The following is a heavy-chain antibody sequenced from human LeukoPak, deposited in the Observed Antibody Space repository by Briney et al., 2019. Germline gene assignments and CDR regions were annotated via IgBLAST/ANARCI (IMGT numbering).Heavy chain of an antibody. V-gene: IGHV3-74*01. J-gene: IGHJ3*02. CDR3: IRDFGSVGATNAFDI. CDR1: GFSFSTYW. Sequence: SGGSLRLSCVASGFSFSTYWMHWVRQAPGKGLEWDSRINGDGSSTSYADSVKGRFTISRDNAKNTVYLQMNSLRVEDTAVYYCIRDFGSVGATNAFDIWGQGTMVTVSS. D-gene: IGHD1-26*01. CDR2: INGDGSST.